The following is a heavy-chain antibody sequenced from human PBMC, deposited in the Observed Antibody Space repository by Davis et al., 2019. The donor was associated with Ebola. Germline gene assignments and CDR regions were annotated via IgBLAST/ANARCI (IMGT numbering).Heavy chain of an antibody. CDR3: AKDSRDKGTEY. D-gene: IGHD3-10*01. CDR2: ISYDGSEK. Sequence: GGSLRLSCVVSEFTLSDYGMHWVRHAPGKGLEWVAVISYDGSEKYYADSVKGRFTISRDTSKNTLYLRMNSLGPEDTAVYYCAKDSRDKGTEYWGQGTLVTVSS. CDR1: EFTLSDYG. J-gene: IGHJ4*02. V-gene: IGHV3-30*18.